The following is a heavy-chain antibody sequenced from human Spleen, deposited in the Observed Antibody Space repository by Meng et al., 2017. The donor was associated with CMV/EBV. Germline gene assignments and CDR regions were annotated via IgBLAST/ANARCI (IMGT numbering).Heavy chain of an antibody. J-gene: IGHJ5*02. D-gene: IGHD1-26*01. CDR2: TYSNTKWDN. V-gene: IGHV6-1*01. CDR3: AREVGLNWFDP. Sequence: SGDSVSSNTATWNWIRLSPSRGLELLGRTYSNTKWDNDYAESVRGRITINADTSKNHFSLQLNSVTPEDTALYYCAREVGLNWFDPWGQGTLVTVSS. CDR1: GDSVSSNTAT.